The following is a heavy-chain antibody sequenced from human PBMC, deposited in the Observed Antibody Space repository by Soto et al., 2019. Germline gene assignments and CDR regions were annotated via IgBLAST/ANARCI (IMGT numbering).Heavy chain of an antibody. Sequence: ESGGGVVQPGRSLRLSCAASGFTFSSYAMHWVRQAPGTGLEWVAVISYDGSNKYYADSVKGRFTISRDNSKNTLYLQMNSLRAEDTAVYYCARDGPTVTTSGYYYGMDVWGQGTTVTVSS. V-gene: IGHV3-30-3*01. CDR3: ARDGPTVTTSGYYYGMDV. CDR2: ISYDGSNK. CDR1: GFTFSSYA. J-gene: IGHJ6*02. D-gene: IGHD4-4*01.